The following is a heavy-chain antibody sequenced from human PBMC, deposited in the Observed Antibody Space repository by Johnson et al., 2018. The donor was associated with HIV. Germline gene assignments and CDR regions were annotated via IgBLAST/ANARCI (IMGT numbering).Heavy chain of an antibody. J-gene: IGHJ3*02. D-gene: IGHD6-19*01. CDR3: AGRSSAWYEDAFDI. V-gene: IGHV3-66*01. Sequence: EVQLVESGGGLVQPGGSLRLSCAASGFTVSSNYMSWVRQAPGKGLEWVSVIYSGDRTYSAVSVTGRFTISRDSSKNTLFLQMNSLRVEDTAIYYCAGRSSAWYEDAFDIWGQGTMVTVSS. CDR2: IYSGDRT. CDR1: GFTVSSNY.